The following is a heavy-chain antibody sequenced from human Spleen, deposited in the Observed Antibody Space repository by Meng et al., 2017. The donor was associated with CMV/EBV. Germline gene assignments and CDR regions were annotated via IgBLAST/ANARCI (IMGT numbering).Heavy chain of an antibody. D-gene: IGHD3-10*01. V-gene: IGHV3-48*04. CDR3: ASLRYYYGSGSS. CDR1: GFTFNNYD. CDR2: IQGSSGIK. J-gene: IGHJ5*02. Sequence: GGSLRLSCVTSGFTFNNYDMNWVRQAPGKGLEWISYIQGSSGIKAYADSVKGRFTISRDSAKNTLYLQLSALRAEDTAVYYCASLRYYYGSGSSWGQGTLVTVSS.